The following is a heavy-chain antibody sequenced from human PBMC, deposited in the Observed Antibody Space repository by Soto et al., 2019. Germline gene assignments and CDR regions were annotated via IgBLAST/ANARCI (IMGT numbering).Heavy chain of an antibody. CDR3: ARDIHSGGSGYPGWFDP. V-gene: IGHV4-31*03. J-gene: IGHJ5*02. D-gene: IGHD2-15*01. CDR2: IYYSGST. Sequence: QVQLQESGPGLVKPSQTLSLTCTVSGGSISSGGYYWSWIRQHPGKGLEWIGCIYYSGSTYYNPSLKSRLTMSVDTSMNQFSLKLSSVTAADTAVYYCARDIHSGGSGYPGWFDPWGQGTLVTVSS. CDR1: GGSISSGGYY.